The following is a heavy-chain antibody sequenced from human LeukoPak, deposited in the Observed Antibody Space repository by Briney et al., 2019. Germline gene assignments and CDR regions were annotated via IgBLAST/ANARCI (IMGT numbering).Heavy chain of an antibody. CDR1: GYTFTSYG. CDR2: ISAYNGNT. D-gene: IGHD3-22*01. V-gene: IGHV1-18*01. J-gene: IGHJ4*02. CDR3: ARAHDYYDSSGYFDY. Sequence: ASMKVSCKASGYTFTSYGISWVRQAPGQGLEWMGWISAYNGNTNYAQKLQGRVTMTTDTSTSTAYMELRSLRSDDTAVYYCARAHDYYDSSGYFDYWGQGTLVTVSS.